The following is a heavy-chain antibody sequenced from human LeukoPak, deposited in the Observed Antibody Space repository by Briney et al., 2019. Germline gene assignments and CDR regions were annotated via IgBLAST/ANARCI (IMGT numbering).Heavy chain of an antibody. CDR2: IRYDGNNK. Sequence: PGGSLRLSCAASGFSFSSYDMHWVRQAPGKGLEWVAIIRYDGNNKYYVDSVKGRFTISRDNSKNTLYLQMNNLRVEDTAVYSCSIVAVASDFDYWGQGTLVTVSS. D-gene: IGHD6-19*01. V-gene: IGHV3-30*02. J-gene: IGHJ4*02. CDR3: SIVAVASDFDY. CDR1: GFSFSSYD.